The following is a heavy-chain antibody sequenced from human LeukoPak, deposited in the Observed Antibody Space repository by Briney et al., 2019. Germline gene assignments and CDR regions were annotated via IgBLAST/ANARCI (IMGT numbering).Heavy chain of an antibody. J-gene: IGHJ4*02. Sequence: ASVKVSCKASGYTFTGYYIHWVRQAPGQGLEWMGWINTNTGNPTYAQGFTGRFVFSLDTSVSTAYLQISSLKAEDTAVYYCARDWGPLGYCSSTSCPFDYWGQGTLVTVSS. CDR1: GYTFTGYY. D-gene: IGHD2-2*01. V-gene: IGHV7-4-1*02. CDR3: ARDWGPLGYCSSTSCPFDY. CDR2: INTNTGNP.